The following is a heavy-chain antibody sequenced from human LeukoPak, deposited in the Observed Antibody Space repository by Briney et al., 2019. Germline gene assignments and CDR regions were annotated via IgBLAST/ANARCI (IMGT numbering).Heavy chain of an antibody. Sequence: SETLSLTCTVSGGSISSSSYYWGWIRQPPGKGLEWIGSIYYSGSTYYNLSLKSRVTISVDTSKNQFSLKLSSVTAADTAVYYCARPNDYGDYGAAYYFDYWGQGTLVTVSS. V-gene: IGHV4-39*01. CDR3: ARPNDYGDYGAAYYFDY. CDR1: GGSISSSSYY. CDR2: IYYSGST. J-gene: IGHJ4*02. D-gene: IGHD4-17*01.